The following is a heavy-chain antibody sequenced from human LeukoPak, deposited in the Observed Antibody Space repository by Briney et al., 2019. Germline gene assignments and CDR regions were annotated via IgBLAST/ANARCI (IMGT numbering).Heavy chain of an antibody. CDR1: GYTFTSYG. CDR3: ARARGDIVPDCFDY. CDR2: TSAYNGNI. J-gene: IGHJ4*02. D-gene: IGHD2-15*01. V-gene: IGHV1-18*01. Sequence: ASVKVSCKASGYTFTSYGISWVRQAPGQGLELMGWTSAYNGNINYAQKLRGRVTMTTDTSTSTAYMELRSLRSDDTAVYYCARARGDIVPDCFDYWGQGTLVTVSS.